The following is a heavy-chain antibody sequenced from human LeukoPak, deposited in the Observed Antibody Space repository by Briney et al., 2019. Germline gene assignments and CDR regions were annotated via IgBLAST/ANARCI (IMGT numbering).Heavy chain of an antibody. CDR2: IYHSGST. Sequence: KPSETLSFTCTLSGGSIITYYWSWIRQPPGKGLEWIGYIYHSGSTNYNPSLKSRVTISVDTSKNQFSLKLSSVTAVDTAVYYCARGGGYASPIGYWGQGALVTVSP. J-gene: IGHJ4*02. D-gene: IGHD5-12*01. CDR3: ARGGGYASPIGY. V-gene: IGHV4-59*01. CDR1: GGSIITYY.